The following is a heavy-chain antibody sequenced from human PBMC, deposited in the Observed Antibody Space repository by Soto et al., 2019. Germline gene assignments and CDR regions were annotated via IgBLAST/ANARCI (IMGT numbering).Heavy chain of an antibody. CDR3: NRGSEYDFWSGYL. J-gene: IGHJ4*02. V-gene: IGHV1-69*06. Sequence: QERLVQSGAEVRKPGSSVKVSCKVTGGTSTRYAINWVRQAPGQGLEWMGGIVPMFGTSKYAQKFQGRVTITADTASNIAYMELRSLRSEDTAVYYCNRGSEYDFWSGYLWGQGTLVSVSS. CDR1: GGTSTRYA. CDR2: IVPMFGTS. D-gene: IGHD3-3*01.